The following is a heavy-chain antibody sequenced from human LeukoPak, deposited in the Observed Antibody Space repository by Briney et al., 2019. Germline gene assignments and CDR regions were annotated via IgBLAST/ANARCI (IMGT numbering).Heavy chain of an antibody. V-gene: IGHV3-11*01. CDR3: ARNTGELDY. CDR2: ISSSGSNI. Sequence: GGSLRLSCAASGFTFSDHYMSWLRQAPGKGLEWVSYISSSGSNIYYVDSVKGRFTISRDNAKNSLSLQMNSLRAEDTAVYYCARNTGELDYWGQGTLVTVSS. J-gene: IGHJ4*02. CDR1: GFTFSDHY. D-gene: IGHD7-27*01.